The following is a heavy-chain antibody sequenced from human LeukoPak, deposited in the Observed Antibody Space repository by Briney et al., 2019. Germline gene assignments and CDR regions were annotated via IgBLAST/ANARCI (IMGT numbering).Heavy chain of an antibody. D-gene: IGHD3-10*01. J-gene: IGHJ6*02. V-gene: IGHV3-23*01. CDR1: GFTFSSYA. Sequence: GGSLRLSCAASGFTFSSYAMSWVRQAPGKGLEWVSAISGSGGSTYYADSVKGRFTISRDNSKNTLYLQMNSLRAEDTAVYYCAKGMVRGNIYYYYYYGMDVWGQGTTVTVSS. CDR2: ISGSGGST. CDR3: AKGMVRGNIYYYYYYGMDV.